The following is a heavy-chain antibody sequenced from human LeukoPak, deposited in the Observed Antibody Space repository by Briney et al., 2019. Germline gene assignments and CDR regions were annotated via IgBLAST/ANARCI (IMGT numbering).Heavy chain of an antibody. D-gene: IGHD2-21*01. J-gene: IGHJ4*02. V-gene: IGHV3-21*01. CDR1: GFTFSSYS. CDR2: ISSSSSYI. Sequence: GGPLSLSCAASGFTFSSYSMNWVREAPGKGLEWVSSISSSSSYIYYADSVKGRFTISRDNAKNSLYLQMNSLRAEDTAVYYCARRPLGGDYFDYWGQGTLVTVSS. CDR3: ARRPLGGDYFDY.